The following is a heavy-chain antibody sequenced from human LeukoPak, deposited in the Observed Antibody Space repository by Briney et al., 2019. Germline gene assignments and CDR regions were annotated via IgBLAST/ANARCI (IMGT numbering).Heavy chain of an antibody. CDR2: ISWNSGSI. CDR3: AKDRVYSSSWRYFDY. V-gene: IGHV3-9*01. D-gene: IGHD6-13*01. J-gene: IGHJ4*02. CDR1: GFTFDDYA. Sequence: GGSLRLSCAASGFTFDDYAMHWVRQAPGKGLEWVSGISWNSGSIGYADSVKGRFTISRDNAKNSLYLQMNSLRAEGTALYYCAKDRVYSSSWRYFDYWGQGTLVTVSS.